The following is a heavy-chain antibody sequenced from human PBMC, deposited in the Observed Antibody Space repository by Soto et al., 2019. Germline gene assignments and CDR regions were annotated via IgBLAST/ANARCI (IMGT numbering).Heavy chain of an antibody. CDR3: ARAYTGRLPRRADYYYAMDV. D-gene: IGHD2-2*02. V-gene: IGHV1-69*13. CDR2: IIPMFGAV. Sequence: SVKVSCKASGGTLSDYAISWVRQAPGQGXEWMGGIIPMFGAVNYAQRFQGRVTITADEATSTAYVELSSLRAGDSAVYYCARAYTGRLPRRADYYYAMDVWGQGTTVTVSS. J-gene: IGHJ6*02. CDR1: GGTLSDYA.